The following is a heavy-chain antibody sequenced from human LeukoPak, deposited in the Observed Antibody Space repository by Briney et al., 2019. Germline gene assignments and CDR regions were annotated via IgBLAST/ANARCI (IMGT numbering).Heavy chain of an antibody. J-gene: IGHJ5*02. V-gene: IGHV4-34*01. CDR2: VNHSGST. CDR3: ARVPGTFSSGWYGWFDP. Sequence: PSETLSLTCAVYGGSFSGYYWSWIRQPPGKGLEWIGEVNHSGSTNYNPSLKSRVTISVDTSKNQFSLKLSSVTAADTAVYYCARVPGTFSSGWYGWFDPWGQGTLVTVSS. CDR1: GGSFSGYY. D-gene: IGHD6-19*01.